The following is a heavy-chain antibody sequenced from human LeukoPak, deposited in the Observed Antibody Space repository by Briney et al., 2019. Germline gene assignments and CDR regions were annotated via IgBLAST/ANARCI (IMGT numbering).Heavy chain of an antibody. V-gene: IGHV3-21*01. J-gene: IGHJ4*02. Sequence: PGGSLRLSCAASGFTFSSYSMNWVRQAPGKGLEWVSSISSSSSYIYYADSVKGRFTISRDNAKNSLYLQMNSLRAEDTAVYYCARGPGQLAVAGRLEYWGQGTLVTVSS. CDR3: ARGPGQLAVAGRLEY. CDR2: ISSSSSYI. D-gene: IGHD6-19*01. CDR1: GFTFSSYS.